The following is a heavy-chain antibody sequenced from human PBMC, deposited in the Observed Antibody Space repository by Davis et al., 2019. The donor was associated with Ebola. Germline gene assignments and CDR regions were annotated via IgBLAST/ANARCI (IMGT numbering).Heavy chain of an antibody. CDR3: ASLLGYCSGGSCFSS. CDR1: GGSISYYY. Sequence: SETLSLTCSVSGGSISYYYWSWIRQPPGKGLEWIGYIYYTGSTDYNPSLKSRVTISVDTSKNQFSLKLSSVTAADTAVYYCASLLGYCSGGSCFSSWGQGTLVTVSS. D-gene: IGHD2-15*01. CDR2: IYYTGST. V-gene: IGHV4-59*01. J-gene: IGHJ4*02.